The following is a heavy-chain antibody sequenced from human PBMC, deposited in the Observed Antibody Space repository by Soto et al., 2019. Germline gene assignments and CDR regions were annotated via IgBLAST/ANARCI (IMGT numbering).Heavy chain of an antibody. CDR2: MSGRSGDP. D-gene: IGHD1-26*01. V-gene: IGHV1-18*01. CDR3: AIEGGLGTDKRHCGLDV. CDR1: GYPFNKIA. J-gene: IGHJ6*02. Sequence: QVQLVQSGGEVKKPGASVRVSCQASGYPFNKIAIHWVRQAPGHGLGWLGRMSGRSGDPNCAQTVRDRITMATDTSNNTAYMELRSRRSDDSAVYYCAIEGGLGTDKRHCGLDVLGEGTTVTV.